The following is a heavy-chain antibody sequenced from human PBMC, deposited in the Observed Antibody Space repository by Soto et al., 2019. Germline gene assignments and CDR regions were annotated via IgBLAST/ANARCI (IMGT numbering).Heavy chain of an antibody. V-gene: IGHV4-59*08. J-gene: IGHJ6*03. Sequence: PSETLSLTCTVSGGSISSYYWSWNRQPPGKGLEWIGYIYYSGSTNYNPSLKSRVTISVDTSKNQFSLKLSSVTAADTAVYYCARQPFYGDYGYYYYYMDVWGKGTTVTVSS. D-gene: IGHD4-17*01. CDR3: ARQPFYGDYGYYYYYMDV. CDR2: IYYSGST. CDR1: GGSISSYY.